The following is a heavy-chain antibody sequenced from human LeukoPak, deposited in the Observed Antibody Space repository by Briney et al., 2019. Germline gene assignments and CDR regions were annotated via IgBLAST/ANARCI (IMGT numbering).Heavy chain of an antibody. CDR1: GFTFSRNW. CDR3: AYGSGREGYMDV. V-gene: IGHV3-74*01. D-gene: IGHD3-10*01. Sequence: GGSLRLSCAASGFTFSRNWMHWVRQAPGKGLVWVSRINSDGSITNYADSVKGRFTISRDNAKNTLYLQMNSLRAEDTAVYYCAYGSGREGYMDVWGKGTTVTVSS. J-gene: IGHJ6*03. CDR2: INSDGSIT.